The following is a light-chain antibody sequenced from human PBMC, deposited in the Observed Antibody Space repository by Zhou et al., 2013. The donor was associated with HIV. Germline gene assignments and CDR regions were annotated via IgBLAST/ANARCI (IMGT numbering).Light chain of an antibody. Sequence: DIQMTQSPSTLSASVGDRVTITCRASQNINVWLAWYQQKPGKAPNLLMHQASSLQSGVSSNFSGSGSGTEFTLTINSLQPEDFATYFCQQSYSVPPTFGQGTKLEI. V-gene: IGKV1-5*03. CDR2: QAS. CDR1: QNINVW. J-gene: IGKJ2*01. CDR3: QQSYSVPPT.